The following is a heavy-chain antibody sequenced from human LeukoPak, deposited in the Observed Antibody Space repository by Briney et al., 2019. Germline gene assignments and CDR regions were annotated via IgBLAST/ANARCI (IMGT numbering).Heavy chain of an antibody. V-gene: IGHV3-30*18. D-gene: IGHD6-13*01. CDR2: ISYDGSNK. Sequence: GGSLRLSCAASGFTFSSYGMHWVRQAPGKGLEWVAVISYDGSNKYYADFVKGRFTISRDNSKNTLYLQMNSLRAEDTAVYYCAKDLRRRTRGAAAPSWFDPWGQGTLVTVSS. J-gene: IGHJ5*02. CDR1: GFTFSSYG. CDR3: AKDLRRRTRGAAAPSWFDP.